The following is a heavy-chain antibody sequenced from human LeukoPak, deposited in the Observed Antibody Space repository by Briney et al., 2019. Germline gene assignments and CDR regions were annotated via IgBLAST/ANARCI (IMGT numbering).Heavy chain of an antibody. Sequence: GGSLRLSCAASGFTLRSSWMSWLRQAPGRGLEWVANIKEDGSEKYYVDSVRGRFTISRDNAKNSLYLQMNSLRAEDTAVYYCARYYFGSGSPYFDYWGQGTLVTVSS. CDR1: GFTLRSSW. D-gene: IGHD3-10*01. J-gene: IGHJ4*02. CDR3: ARYYFGSGSPYFDY. CDR2: IKEDGSEK. V-gene: IGHV3-7*03.